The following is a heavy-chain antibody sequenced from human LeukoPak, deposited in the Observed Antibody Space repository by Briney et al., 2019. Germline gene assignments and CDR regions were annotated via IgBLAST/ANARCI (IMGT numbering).Heavy chain of an antibody. Sequence: GASVKVSCKASGYTFTSYGISWVRQAPGQGLEWMGWISAYKGNTNYAQKLQGRVTMTTDTSTSTAYMALRSLRSDDTAVYYCARDERSFYDRSGYYYARAVSRADYWGQGTLVTVSS. CDR3: ARDERSFYDRSGYYYARAVSRADY. V-gene: IGHV1-18*01. CDR2: ISAYKGNT. D-gene: IGHD3-22*01. J-gene: IGHJ4*02. CDR1: GYTFTSYG.